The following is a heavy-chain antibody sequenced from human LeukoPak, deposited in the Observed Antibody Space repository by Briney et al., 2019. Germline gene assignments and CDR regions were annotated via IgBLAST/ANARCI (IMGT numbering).Heavy chain of an antibody. CDR2: ISWNSGSI. Sequence: PGRSLRLSCAASGFTFDDYAMHWVRQAPGKGLEWVSGISWNSGSIGYADSVKGRFTISRDNAKNSLYLQMNSLRAEDTALYYCAKDHAAAGINDFDYWGQGTLVTVSS. CDR3: AKDHAAAGINDFDY. J-gene: IGHJ4*02. V-gene: IGHV3-9*01. CDR1: GFTFDDYA. D-gene: IGHD6-13*01.